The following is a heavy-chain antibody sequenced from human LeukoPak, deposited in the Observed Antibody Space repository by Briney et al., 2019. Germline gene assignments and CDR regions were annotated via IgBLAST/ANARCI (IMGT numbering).Heavy chain of an antibody. V-gene: IGHV1-8*01. D-gene: IGHD3-10*01. J-gene: IGHJ4*02. CDR2: MNPNSGDT. CDR1: GYIFSSND. CDR3: ARGPFGSGSFLDY. Sequence: AAVQVSCKASGYIFSSNDINWVRQAAGQGLEWMGWMNPNSGDTGYTQKCQGRVAMTRSTSITTAYMELSSLRSEDTDVYYCARGPFGSGSFLDYWGQGTLVTVSS.